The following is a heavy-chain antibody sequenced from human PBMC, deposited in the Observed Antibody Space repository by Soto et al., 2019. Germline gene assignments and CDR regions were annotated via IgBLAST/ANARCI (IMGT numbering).Heavy chain of an antibody. D-gene: IGHD1-1*01. CDR1: GYSFTTYW. J-gene: IGHJ4*01. CDR3: ARVGNDSYFDY. V-gene: IGHV5-51*01. CDR2: IYPGDSDT. Sequence: PGESLKISCEGSGYSFTTYWIGWVRQMPGKGLEWMVIIYPGDSDTRYSPSFQGQVTISVDKSISTAYLQWSSLRASDAAMYYCARVGNDSYFDYWGQGALVTVSS.